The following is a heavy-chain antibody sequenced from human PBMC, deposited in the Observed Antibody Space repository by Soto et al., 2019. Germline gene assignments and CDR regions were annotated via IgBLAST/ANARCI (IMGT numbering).Heavy chain of an antibody. V-gene: IGHV4-39*07. CDR2: IYYSGST. D-gene: IGHD1-26*01. Sequence: SETLSLTCTVSGDSISSSTYFWGWVRQPPGKGLEWIGSIYYSGSTYYNPSLKSRVTISVDTSKNQFSLKLSSVTAADTAVYYCARDRHIVGATPEFDYWGQGTLVPVSS. CDR3: ARDRHIVGATPEFDY. J-gene: IGHJ4*02. CDR1: GDSISSSTYF.